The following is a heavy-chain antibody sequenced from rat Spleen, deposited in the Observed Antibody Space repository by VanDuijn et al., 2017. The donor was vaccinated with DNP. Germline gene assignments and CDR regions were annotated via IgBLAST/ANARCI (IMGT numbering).Heavy chain of an antibody. Sequence: EVQLVESGGGLIQPGRSLKISCVGSGFTFSDYAMARVRQAPKSGLEWVATINYAGARTYFRDSVKARFTISRDNAESTLYLQMDSLRSEDTATYYCTRILGPPFDYWGQGVMVTVSS. J-gene: IGHJ2*01. CDR2: INYAGART. V-gene: IGHV5-17*01. CDR3: TRILGPPFDY. D-gene: IGHD1-7*01. CDR1: GFTFSDYA.